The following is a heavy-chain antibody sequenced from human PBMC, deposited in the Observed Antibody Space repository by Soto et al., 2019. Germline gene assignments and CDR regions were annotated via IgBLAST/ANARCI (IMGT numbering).Heavy chain of an antibody. CDR1: GFTFDDYA. J-gene: IGHJ3*02. Sequence: EVQLVESGGGLVQPGRSLRLSCAASGFTFDDYAMHWVRQAPGKGLEWVSGISWHSGSIGYADSVKGRITISRDHAKNSLDLQMDSLRAEDTALYYCAKSFTAHDAFDIWGQGTMVTVSS. V-gene: IGHV3-9*01. CDR2: ISWHSGSI. CDR3: AKSFTAHDAFDI. D-gene: IGHD3-16*01.